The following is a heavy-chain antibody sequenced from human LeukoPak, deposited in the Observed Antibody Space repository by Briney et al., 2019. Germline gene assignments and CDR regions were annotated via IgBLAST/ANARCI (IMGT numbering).Heavy chain of an antibody. Sequence: GGSLRLSCAASGFSISDHHMSWIRQAPGKGLQWISYISSSGSSIYYADSVKGRFTISRDNAKNSLYLQMNSLRAEDTAVYYCARVSSDYGSSDWLDPWGQGTLVTVSS. D-gene: IGHD3-10*01. J-gene: IGHJ5*02. V-gene: IGHV3-11*01. CDR2: ISSSGSSI. CDR1: GFSISDHH. CDR3: ARVSSDYGSSDWLDP.